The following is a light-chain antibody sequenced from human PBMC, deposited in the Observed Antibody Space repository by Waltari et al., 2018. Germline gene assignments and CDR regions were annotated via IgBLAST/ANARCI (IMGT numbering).Light chain of an antibody. CDR3: QQYNHYYS. Sequence: IVLTQSPATLSVSPGEEATLPCRASQRIATNVAWYQQKPGQGPRLLISEASTRVAGVPARFSGGGSGTEFTLTISSLQSEDVAVYYCQQYNHYYSFGQGTRLEIK. CDR2: EAS. V-gene: IGKV3-15*01. CDR1: QRIATN. J-gene: IGKJ2*01.